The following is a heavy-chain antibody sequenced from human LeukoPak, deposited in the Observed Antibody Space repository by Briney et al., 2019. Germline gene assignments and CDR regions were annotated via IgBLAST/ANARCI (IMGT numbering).Heavy chain of an antibody. CDR3: ARWCSSTSCPLDY. V-gene: IGHV3-30*03. J-gene: IGHJ4*02. Sequence: GGSLRLSCAASGFTFSINAMHWVRQAPGKGLEWVAGISYDGSNKYYADSVKGRFTISRDNSKNTLYLQMNSLRAEDTAVYYCARWCSSTSCPLDYWGQGPWSPSPQ. CDR1: GFTFSINA. D-gene: IGHD2-2*01. CDR2: ISYDGSNK.